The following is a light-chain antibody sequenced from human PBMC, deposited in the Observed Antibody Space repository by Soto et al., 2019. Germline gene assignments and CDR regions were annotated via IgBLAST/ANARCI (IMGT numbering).Light chain of an antibody. CDR2: EVS. Sequence: QSVLTQPASVSGSPGQSITISCTGTSSDVGGYNYVSWYQQHPGKAPKLMIYEVSNRPSGVSNRFSGSKSGNTASLTISGLQAEDEAEYDCSSYTSSSTVVFGGGTKLTVL. CDR3: SSYTSSSTVV. J-gene: IGLJ2*01. CDR1: SSDVGGYNY. V-gene: IGLV2-14*01.